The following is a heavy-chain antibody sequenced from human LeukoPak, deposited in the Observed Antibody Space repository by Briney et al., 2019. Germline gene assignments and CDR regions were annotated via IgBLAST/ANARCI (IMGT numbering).Heavy chain of an antibody. V-gene: IGHV3-53*04. Sequence: GGSLRLSCAASGFTVSSNYMSWVRQAPGKGLEWVSVIYSGGSTYYADSVKGRFTISRHNSKNTLYLQMNSLRAEDTAVYYCARALEPYYYDSSGYPDAFDIWGQGTMVTVSS. CDR1: GFTVSSNY. J-gene: IGHJ3*02. D-gene: IGHD3-22*01. CDR3: ARALEPYYYDSSGYPDAFDI. CDR2: IYSGGST.